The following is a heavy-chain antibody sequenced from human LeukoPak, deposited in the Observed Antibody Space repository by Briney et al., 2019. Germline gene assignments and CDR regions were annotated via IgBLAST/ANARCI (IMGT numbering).Heavy chain of an antibody. CDR1: GFTFSNAW. V-gene: IGHV3-15*05. D-gene: IGHD6-6*01. J-gene: IGHJ4*02. Sequence: PGGXLXXSXXASGFTFSNAWMTWVRQIPGKGLXXXXXXXXKTDRCTTDYAAPVKDIFTISRDDPKNMLYLQMNSLKVEDTAVYYCTADQPGVSTSIGIDHWGQGTLVTVSS. CDR2: XXXKTDRCTT. CDR3: TADQPGVSTSIGIDH.